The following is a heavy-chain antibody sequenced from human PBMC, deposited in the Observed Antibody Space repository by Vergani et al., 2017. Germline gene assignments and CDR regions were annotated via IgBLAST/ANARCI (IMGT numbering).Heavy chain of an antibody. CDR1: GGSISSSSYY. CDR2: IYYSGST. J-gene: IGHJ5*02. V-gene: IGHV4-39*07. Sequence: QLQLQESGPGLVKTSETLSLTCTVSGGSISSSSYYWGWIRQPPGKGLEWMGRIYYSGSTYYNPSLKSRVPISVDTSKNQFSLKLSSVTAADTAVYFCARVPALACSGGSCYSRNPHNWFDPWGQGTLVTVSS. D-gene: IGHD2-15*01. CDR3: ARVPALACSGGSCYSRNPHNWFDP.